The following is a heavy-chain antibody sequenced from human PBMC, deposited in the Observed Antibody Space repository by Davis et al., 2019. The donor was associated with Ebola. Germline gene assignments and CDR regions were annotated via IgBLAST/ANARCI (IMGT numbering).Heavy chain of an antibody. CDR1: GFAFNNYA. J-gene: IGHJ4*02. CDR2: ISGSGSST. D-gene: IGHD1-20*01. Sequence: GESLKISCVASGFAFNNYAMSWVRQAPGKGLEWVSGISGSGSSTYYADSVKGRFTISRDNSKNTLYLQMNSLRVEDTAVYYCAKSWVGASHNWDYWGQGTLVTVSS. V-gene: IGHV3-23*01. CDR3: AKSWVGASHNWDY.